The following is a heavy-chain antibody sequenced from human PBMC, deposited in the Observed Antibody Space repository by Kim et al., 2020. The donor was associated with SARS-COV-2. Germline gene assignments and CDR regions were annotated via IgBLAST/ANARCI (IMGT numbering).Heavy chain of an antibody. J-gene: IGHJ6*02. CDR3: ARGVTIFGVALYYYYYGMDV. D-gene: IGHD3-3*01. V-gene: IGHV4-4*02. CDR1: GGSISSSNW. CDR2: IYHSGST. Sequence: SETLSLTCAVSGGSISSSNWWSWVRQPPGKGLEWIGEIYHSGSTNYNPSLKSRVTISVDKSKNQFSLKLSSVTAADTAVYYCARGVTIFGVALYYYYYGMDVWGQGTTVTVSS.